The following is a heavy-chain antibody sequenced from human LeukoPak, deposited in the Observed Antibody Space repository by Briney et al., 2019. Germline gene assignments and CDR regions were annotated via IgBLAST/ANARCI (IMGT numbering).Heavy chain of an antibody. V-gene: IGHV3-30-3*01. Sequence: PGGSLRLSCAASGFTFSSYAMHWVRQAPGKGLEWVAVISYDGSNKYYADSVKGRFTISRDNAKNSLYLQMNSLRAEDTAVYYCARDAVGAAAGRPSLYYYYGMDVWGQGTTVTVSS. CDR2: ISYDGSNK. D-gene: IGHD6-13*01. CDR3: ARDAVGAAAGRPSLYYYYGMDV. J-gene: IGHJ6*02. CDR1: GFTFSSYA.